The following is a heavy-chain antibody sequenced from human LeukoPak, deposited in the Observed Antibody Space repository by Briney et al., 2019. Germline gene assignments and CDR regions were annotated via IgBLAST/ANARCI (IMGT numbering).Heavy chain of an antibody. Sequence: ASVKVSCKASGYTFTSYSISWVRQAPGQGLEWMGWISAYNGNTNYAQKLQGRVTMTTDTSTSTAYMELRSLRSDDTAVCSCARGYLSYGSSGYYDFWGQGTLVTVSS. D-gene: IGHD3-22*01. J-gene: IGHJ4*02. V-gene: IGHV1-18*01. CDR3: ARGYLSYGSSGYYDF. CDR2: ISAYNGNT. CDR1: GYTFTSYS.